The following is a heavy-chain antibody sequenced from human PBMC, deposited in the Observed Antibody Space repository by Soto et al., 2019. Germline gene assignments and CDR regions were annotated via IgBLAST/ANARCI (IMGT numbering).Heavy chain of an antibody. V-gene: IGHV5-51*01. D-gene: IGHD4-17*01. Sequence: GESLKISCQGSGYSFTSYWIGWVRQMPGKGLEWMGIIYPGDSDTRYSPSFQGQVTISADKSISTAYLQGSSLKASDTAMYYCARHDTVTTYYYYGMDVWGQGTTVTVSS. J-gene: IGHJ6*02. CDR3: ARHDTVTTYYYYGMDV. CDR2: IYPGDSDT. CDR1: GYSFTSYW.